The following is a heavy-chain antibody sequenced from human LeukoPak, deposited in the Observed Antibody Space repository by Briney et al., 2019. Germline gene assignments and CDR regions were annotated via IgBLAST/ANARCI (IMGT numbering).Heavy chain of an antibody. D-gene: IGHD6-19*01. CDR3: ARLKYSSGWYPFDN. CDR1: GGSISSYY. J-gene: IGHJ4*02. V-gene: IGHV4-59*08. CDR2: IYYSGST. Sequence: SETLSLTCTVSGGSISSYYRSWIRQPPGKGLEWIGYIYYSGSTNYNPSLKSRVTISVDTSKNQFSLKLSSVTAADTAVYYCARLKYSSGWYPFDNWGQGTLVTVSS.